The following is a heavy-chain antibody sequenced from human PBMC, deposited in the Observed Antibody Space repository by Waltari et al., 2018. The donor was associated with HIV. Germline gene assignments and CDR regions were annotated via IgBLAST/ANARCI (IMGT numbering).Heavy chain of an antibody. D-gene: IGHD6-19*01. Sequence: QVQLVQSGSEFKKPGASVKVSCTASGYTFTRFPLSWVRQAPGQGLEWMGWIDTDTGNPTYAQGFTGRFVLSLDTSVSTAYLQISSLKAEDTAVYYCARRDASGWFSLDYWGQGTLVTVSS. CDR1: GYTFTRFP. CDR2: IDTDTGNP. V-gene: IGHV7-4-1*02. J-gene: IGHJ4*02. CDR3: ARRDASGWFSLDY.